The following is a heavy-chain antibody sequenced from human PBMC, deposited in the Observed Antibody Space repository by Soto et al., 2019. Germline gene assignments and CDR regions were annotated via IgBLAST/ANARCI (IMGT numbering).Heavy chain of an antibody. J-gene: IGHJ4*02. CDR2: INAGNGNT. Sequence: ASVKVSCKAAGYTFTSYDIHWVRQAPGQRLEWMGWINAGNGNTKYSQKFQGRVTITRDTSASTAYMELSSLRSEDTAVYYCARDDFWSGYYTFGFDYWGQGTLVTVSS. D-gene: IGHD3-3*01. V-gene: IGHV1-3*01. CDR1: GYTFTSYD. CDR3: ARDDFWSGYYTFGFDY.